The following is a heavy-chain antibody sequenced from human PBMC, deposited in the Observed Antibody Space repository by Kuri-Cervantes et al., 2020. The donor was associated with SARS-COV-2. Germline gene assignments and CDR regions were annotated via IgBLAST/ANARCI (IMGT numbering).Heavy chain of an antibody. J-gene: IGHJ1*01. D-gene: IGHD4-17*01. CDR3: GSVHGDEVYGDYTFENFQH. CDR1: GGSISSGGYY. CDR2: IYDTETT. Sequence: SETLSLTCTVSGGSISSGGYYWTWIRQHPGKGLEWLGYIYDTETTYYNPSLHSRLTMSLDTSKNQSSLNLSSVTAADTAVYYCGSVHGDEVYGDYTFENFQHWGQGTLVTVSS. V-gene: IGHV4-31*03.